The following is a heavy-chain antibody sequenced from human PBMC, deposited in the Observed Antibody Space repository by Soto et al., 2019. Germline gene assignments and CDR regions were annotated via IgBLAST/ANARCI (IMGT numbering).Heavy chain of an antibody. CDR3: ARAEGYCSSTSCYYYYYGMDV. CDR2: IYPGDSDT. CDR1: GYSFTSYW. J-gene: IGHJ6*02. D-gene: IGHD2-2*01. V-gene: IGHV5-51*01. Sequence: AGESLKISCKGSGYSFTSYWIGWVRQMPGKGLEWMGIIYPGDSDTRYSPSFQGQVTISADKSISTAYLQWSSLKASDTAMYYCARAEGYCSSTSCYYYYYGMDVWGQGTTVTVSS.